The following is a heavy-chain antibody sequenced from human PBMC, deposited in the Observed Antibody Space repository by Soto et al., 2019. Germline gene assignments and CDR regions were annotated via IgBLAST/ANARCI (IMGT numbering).Heavy chain of an antibody. V-gene: IGHV4-31*03. Sequence: SETPSLTCTVSGGSISSGGYYWSWIRQHPGKGLEWIGYIYYSESTYYNPSLKSRVTISVDTSKNQFSLKLSSVTAADTAVYYCARALPARVTPDDSSGYFDYWGQGTLVTVSS. CDR3: ARALPARVTPDDSSGYFDY. CDR1: GGSISSGGYY. CDR2: IYYSEST. D-gene: IGHD3-22*01. J-gene: IGHJ4*02.